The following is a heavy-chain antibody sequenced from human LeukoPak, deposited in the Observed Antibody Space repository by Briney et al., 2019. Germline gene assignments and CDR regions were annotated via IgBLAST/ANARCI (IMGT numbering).Heavy chain of an antibody. Sequence: GGSLRLSCAASGFTFSDYYMSWIRQAPGKGLEWVSYISSSGSTIYYADSVKGRFTISRDNAKNSLYLQMNSLRAEDTAVYYCARMGPSGSYTLPWLYGMDVWGQGTTVTVSS. V-gene: IGHV3-11*01. CDR2: ISSSGSTI. CDR3: ARMGPSGSYTLPWLYGMDV. CDR1: GFTFSDYY. D-gene: IGHD3-10*01. J-gene: IGHJ6*02.